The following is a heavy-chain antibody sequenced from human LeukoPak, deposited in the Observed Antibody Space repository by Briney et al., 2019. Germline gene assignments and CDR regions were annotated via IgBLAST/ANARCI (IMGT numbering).Heavy chain of an antibody. D-gene: IGHD3-10*01. CDR1: GYTFTSYY. Sequence: ASVKVSCKASGYTFTSYYMHWVRQAPGQGLEWMGIINPSGGSTSYAQKFQGRVTMTRDTSTSTVYMELSSLRSEDTAVYYCASIIIIGFGFDPWGQGTLVPVSS. CDR2: INPSGGST. J-gene: IGHJ5*02. V-gene: IGHV1-46*01. CDR3: ASIIIIGFGFDP.